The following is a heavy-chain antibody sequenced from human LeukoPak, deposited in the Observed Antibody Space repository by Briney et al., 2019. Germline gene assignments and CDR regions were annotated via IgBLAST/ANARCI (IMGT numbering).Heavy chain of an antibody. D-gene: IGHD3-3*01. CDR2: INPSGGST. CDR1: GYTFTSYY. V-gene: IGHV1-46*01. Sequence: GASVKVSCKASGYTFTSYYMHWVRQAPGQGLEWMGIINPSGGSTSYAQKFQGRVTMARDTSTSTVYMELSSLRSEDTAVYYCAKEATIFGVVIINYFDYWGQGTLVTLS. J-gene: IGHJ4*02. CDR3: AKEATIFGVVIINYFDY.